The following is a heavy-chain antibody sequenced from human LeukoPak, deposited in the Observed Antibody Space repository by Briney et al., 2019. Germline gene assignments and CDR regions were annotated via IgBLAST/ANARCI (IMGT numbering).Heavy chain of an antibody. V-gene: IGHV4-39*01. Sequence: KASETLSLTCTVSGGSISSSSYYWGWIRQPPEKVREWNGSIYYSGSTYYNPSLKSGVTISADTPTNKLSLKLSSVTAADTAVYYCARSSIAAGRGFDYWGQGTLVTVSS. D-gene: IGHD6-6*01. CDR3: ARSSIAAGRGFDY. J-gene: IGHJ4*02. CDR2: IYYSGST. CDR1: GGSISSSSYY.